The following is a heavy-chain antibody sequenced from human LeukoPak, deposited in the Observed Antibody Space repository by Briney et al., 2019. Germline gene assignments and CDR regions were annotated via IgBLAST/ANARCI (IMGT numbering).Heavy chain of an antibody. CDR1: GFTFSTYW. V-gene: IGHV3-7*01. CDR3: ARYTEYYFDY. J-gene: IGHJ4*02. Sequence: PGGSLRLSCAASGFTFSTYWMTWVRQAPWKGLEWEANMKRDGSEVYYAGSVKGRFTISRDNAKNTLYLQMNSLRAEDTAVYYCARYTEYYFDYWGQGTLVTVSS. D-gene: IGHD2-2*02. CDR2: MKRDGSEV.